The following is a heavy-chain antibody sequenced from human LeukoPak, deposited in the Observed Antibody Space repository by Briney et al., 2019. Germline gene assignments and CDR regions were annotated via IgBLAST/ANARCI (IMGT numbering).Heavy chain of an antibody. CDR3: AGESRDSHDSGSYSPFDI. J-gene: IGHJ3*02. V-gene: IGHV3-7*04. Sequence: GGSLRLSCAASGFTFSGYWMSWVRQAAGKGLEWVANIKQEESEKHYMGSVKGRFTISRDNARNSLYLEMNSLRVDDTAIYYCAGESRDSHDSGSYSPFDIWGQGTMVTVSS. CDR1: GFTFSGYW. CDR2: IKQEESEK. D-gene: IGHD3-10*01.